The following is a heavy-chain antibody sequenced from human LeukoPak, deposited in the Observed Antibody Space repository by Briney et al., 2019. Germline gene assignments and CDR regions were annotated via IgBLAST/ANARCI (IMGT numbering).Heavy chain of an antibody. Sequence: GGSLRLSCTASGLTFGDYAMNWVRQAPGKGLEWVANIKKDGSERYYVDSVKGRFTISRDNTKKSLYLQMNTLRAEDTAVYYCARDLAGPPQEAFDIWGQGTMVTVSS. CDR2: IKKDGSER. CDR1: GLTFGDYA. CDR3: ARDLAGPPQEAFDI. V-gene: IGHV3-7*01. J-gene: IGHJ3*02.